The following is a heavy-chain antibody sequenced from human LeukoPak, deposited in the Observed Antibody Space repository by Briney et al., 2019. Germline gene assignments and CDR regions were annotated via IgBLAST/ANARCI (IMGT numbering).Heavy chain of an antibody. Sequence: TGGSLRLSCTAYGLTFSNSWMTWVRQTPGKELEWVATINPDGSKVDYVGSVRGRFTISRDNAKNSLYLQMSSLRAEDTAVFYCARDRGYTSFDYWGQGTLVAVPS. CDR3: ARDRGYTSFDY. V-gene: IGHV3-7*01. CDR1: GLTFSNSW. D-gene: IGHD5-18*01. CDR2: INPDGSKV. J-gene: IGHJ4*02.